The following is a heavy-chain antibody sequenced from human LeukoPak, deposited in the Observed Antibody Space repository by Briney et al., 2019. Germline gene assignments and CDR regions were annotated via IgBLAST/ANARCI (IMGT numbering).Heavy chain of an antibody. J-gene: IGHJ4*02. Sequence: GESLKISCKASGYSISFYWIAWVRQMPGKGLEWMGVIYPRDSDTKYNPSFEGQVTMSADKSLTTVYLQWSSLRASDTGTYYCARHPQGGFFSDNSSHYSAPCDYWGQGTLVTVSS. CDR3: ARHPQGGFFSDNSSHYSAPCDY. CDR2: IYPRDSDT. V-gene: IGHV5-51*01. CDR1: GYSISFYW. D-gene: IGHD3-22*01.